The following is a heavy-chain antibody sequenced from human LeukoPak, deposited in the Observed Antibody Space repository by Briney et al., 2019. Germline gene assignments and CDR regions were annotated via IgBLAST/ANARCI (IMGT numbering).Heavy chain of an antibody. J-gene: IGHJ6*02. CDR3: AFLWFGDDYGMDV. V-gene: IGHV3-74*01. CDR1: GFTFSSYW. Sequence: QSGGSLRLSCAASGFTFSSYWMHWVRQAPGKGLVWVSRINSDGSSTSYADSVKGRFTISRDNAKNTLYLQMNSLRAEDTAVYYCAFLWFGDDYGMDVWGQGTTVTVSS. D-gene: IGHD3-10*01. CDR2: INSDGSST.